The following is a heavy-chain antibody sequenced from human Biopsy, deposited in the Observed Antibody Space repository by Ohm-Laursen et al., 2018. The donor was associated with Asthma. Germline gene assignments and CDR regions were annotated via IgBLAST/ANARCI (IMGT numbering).Heavy chain of an antibody. CDR2: INGDGSNI. J-gene: IGHJ3*02. Sequence: SLRLSCTASGFTFSPYWMHWARQAPGKGLVWVAHINGDGSNINYADAVKGRFSISRDNAKSTPYLEMNNLRDEDTAVYYCARDRGTPDAFNIWGQGTMVTVSS. CDR3: ARDRGTPDAFNI. V-gene: IGHV3-74*01. D-gene: IGHD3-10*01. CDR1: GFTFSPYW.